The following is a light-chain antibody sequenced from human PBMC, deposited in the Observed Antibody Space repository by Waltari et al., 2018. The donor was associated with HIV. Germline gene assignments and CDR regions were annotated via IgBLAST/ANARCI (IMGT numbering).Light chain of an antibody. CDR3: QSTDSSGTRVV. Sequence: SHELTHPPSVSVSPGQTAEITCSGDALLKDFVHWYQQKPRQAPVVIIYKGNLRPSGVPERFSGSTSGTEVTLTISGVRAEDEADYYCQSTDSSGTRVVFGGGDQADRP. CDR2: KGN. CDR1: ALLKDF. J-gene: IGLJ2*01. V-gene: IGLV3-25*03.